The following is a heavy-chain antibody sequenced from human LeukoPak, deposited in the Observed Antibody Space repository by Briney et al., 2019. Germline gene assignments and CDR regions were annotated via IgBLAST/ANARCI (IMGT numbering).Heavy chain of an antibody. CDR1: GGSFSGYY. Sequence: SXTLSLTCAVYGGSFSGYYWSWIRQPPGKGLEWIGEINHSGSTNYNPSLKSRVTISVDTSKNQFSLKLSSVTAADTAVYYCARGRAARPSYYYYYMDVWGKGTTVTVSS. CDR2: INHSGST. CDR3: ARGRAARPSYYYYYMDV. D-gene: IGHD6-6*01. J-gene: IGHJ6*03. V-gene: IGHV4-34*01.